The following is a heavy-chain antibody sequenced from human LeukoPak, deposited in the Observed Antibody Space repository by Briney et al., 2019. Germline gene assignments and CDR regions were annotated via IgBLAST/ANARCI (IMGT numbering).Heavy chain of an antibody. Sequence: GGCLRLSCTAPGFTFCDYAMSWFRQAPGKGLEWVGFIRSKAYGGTTEYAAFVKGRFTISRDNAKNSLYLQMNSLRAEDTAVYYCARKLLSVVPAAPRAYYYYYMDVWGKGTTVTVSS. CDR1: GFTFCDYA. CDR3: ARKLLSVVPAAPRAYYYYYMDV. V-gene: IGHV3-49*03. D-gene: IGHD2-2*01. CDR2: IRSKAYGGTT. J-gene: IGHJ6*03.